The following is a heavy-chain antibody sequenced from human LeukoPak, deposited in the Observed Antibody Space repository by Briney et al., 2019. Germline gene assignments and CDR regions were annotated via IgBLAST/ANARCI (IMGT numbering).Heavy chain of an antibody. V-gene: IGHV4-4*07. CDR1: GGSISSSY. D-gene: IGHD3-22*01. CDR3: ARGYYDSGGYYTEFAN. Sequence: SETLSLTCTVSGGSISSSYWSWLRQPAGKGLEWIGRIYGSGSTDYNPSLRSRITMSGDASRNKFSLKVTPVTAADTAVYFCARGYYDSGGYYTEFANWGQGTLVTVSS. CDR2: IYGSGST. J-gene: IGHJ4*02.